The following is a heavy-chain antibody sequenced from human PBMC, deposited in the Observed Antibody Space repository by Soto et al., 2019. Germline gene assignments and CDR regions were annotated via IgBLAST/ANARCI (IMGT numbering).Heavy chain of an antibody. Sequence: APVKGSCKASWYTFTRYYIHWVGQAPGQGLEWMGIINPSGGSTSYAQKFQGRVTMTRDTSTSTVYMELSSLRSEDTAVYYCARDRHSNSYYFDYWGQGTLVTVSS. V-gene: IGHV1-46*03. CDR3: ARDRHSNSYYFDY. J-gene: IGHJ4*02. D-gene: IGHD4-4*01. CDR1: WYTFTRYY. CDR2: INPSGGST.